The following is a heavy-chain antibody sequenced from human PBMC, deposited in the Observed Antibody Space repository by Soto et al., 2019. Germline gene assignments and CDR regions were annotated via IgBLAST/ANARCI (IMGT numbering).Heavy chain of an antibody. V-gene: IGHV4-30-2*01. CDR2: IYHSGST. D-gene: IGHD3-16*01. Sequence: SETLSLTCAVSGGSISSGGYSWSWIRQPPGKGLEWIGYIYHSGSTYYNPSLKSRVTISVDKSITTAYLQWGSLKASDTAIYYCARQLPGGVFDFWGQGTLVTVSS. CDR1: GGSISSGGYS. CDR3: ARQLPGGVFDF. J-gene: IGHJ4*02.